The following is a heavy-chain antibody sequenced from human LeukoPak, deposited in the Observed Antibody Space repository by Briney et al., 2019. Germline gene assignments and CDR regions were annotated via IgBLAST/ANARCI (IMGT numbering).Heavy chain of an antibody. CDR1: GGSVSSGSYY. V-gene: IGHV4-61*01. J-gene: IGHJ6*02. CDR3: ARDTYDYGMDV. Sequence: SETLSLTCTVSGGSVSSGSYYWSWIRQPPGKGLEWIGYIYYSGSTNYNPSLKSRVTISVDTSKNQFSLKLSPVTAADTAVYYCARDTYDYGMDVWGQGTTVTVSS. CDR2: IYYSGST.